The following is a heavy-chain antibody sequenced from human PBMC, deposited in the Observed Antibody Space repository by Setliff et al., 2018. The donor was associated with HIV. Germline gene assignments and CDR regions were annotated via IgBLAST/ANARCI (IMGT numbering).Heavy chain of an antibody. V-gene: IGHV4-61*01. J-gene: IGHJ4*02. CDR2: VYHSGDT. D-gene: IGHD2-15*01. CDR3: ARATATWLVDN. CDR1: GASIDSGFHY. Sequence: SETLSLTCTVSGASIDSGFHYWGWIRQSPGKGLEWIGYVYHSGDTNYNPSLKSRLTISTDASKNQFSLKLSSVTTADTAVYYCARATATWLVDNWGQGTLVTVSS.